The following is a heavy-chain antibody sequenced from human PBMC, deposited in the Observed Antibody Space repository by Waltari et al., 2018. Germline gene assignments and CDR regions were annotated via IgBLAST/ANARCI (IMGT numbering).Heavy chain of an antibody. Sequence: EVQLVESGGGLVQPGGSLRLSCAASGFSFENLCMHSVRQVPGKGLVLVSRIDNYGSITTYADSVEGRFTISRDNAKNTLYLQMNSLTVADTALYYCALDLGGYAGSWGQGTMVTVSS. D-gene: IGHD2-2*01. V-gene: IGHV3-74*01. CDR3: ALDLGGYAGS. CDR2: IDNYGSIT. CDR1: GFSFENLC. J-gene: IGHJ4*02.